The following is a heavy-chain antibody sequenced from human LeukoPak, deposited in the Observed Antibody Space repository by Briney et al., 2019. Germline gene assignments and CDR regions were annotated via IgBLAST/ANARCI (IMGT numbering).Heavy chain of an antibody. V-gene: IGHV4-59*01. CDR1: GGSISSYY. D-gene: IGHD3-16*02. J-gene: IGHJ5*02. CDR2: IYYSGST. CDR3: ARDPGGYDYVWGSYRYRSNGFDP. Sequence: SETLSLTCTVSGGSISSYYWSWIRQPPGKGLEWIGYIYYSGSTNYNPSLKSRVTISVDTSKNQFSLKLSSVTAADTAVYYCARDPGGYDYVWGSYRYRSNGFDPWGQGTLVTVSS.